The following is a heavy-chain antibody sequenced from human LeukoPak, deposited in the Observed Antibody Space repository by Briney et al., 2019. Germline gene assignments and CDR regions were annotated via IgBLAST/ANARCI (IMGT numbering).Heavy chain of an antibody. J-gene: IGHJ2*01. CDR3: AREKSQWDFDL. CDR1: GYSISSGYY. Sequence: SETLSPTCTVSGYSISSGYYWGWIRQPPGKGLEWIGTIYHSGSTYYNPSLESRVTISVDTSKNQFSLKLTSVTAADTAVFYCAREKSQWDFDLWGRGTLVTVSS. V-gene: IGHV4-38-2*02. CDR2: IYHSGST.